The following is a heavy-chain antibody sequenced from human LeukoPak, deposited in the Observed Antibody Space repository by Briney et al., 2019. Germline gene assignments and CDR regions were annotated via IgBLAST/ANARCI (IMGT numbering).Heavy chain of an antibody. V-gene: IGHV4-59*01. CDR3: ARAAAAGITDY. Sequence: PSETLSLTCTVSGGSISSYYWSWIRQPPGKGLEWIGYIYYSGSTNYNPSLKSRVNISVDTSKNQFSLKLSSVTAADTAVYYCARAAAAGITDYWGQGTLVTVSS. CDR2: IYYSGST. J-gene: IGHJ4*02. CDR1: GGSISSYY. D-gene: IGHD6-13*01.